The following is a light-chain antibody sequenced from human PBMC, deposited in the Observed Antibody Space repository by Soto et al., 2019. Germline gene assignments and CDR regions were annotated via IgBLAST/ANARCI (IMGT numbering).Light chain of an antibody. CDR1: QSVLYSSNNKNY. Sequence: DIVMTQSPDSLAVSLGERATINCKSSQSVLYSSNNKNYLAWYQQRPGQPPKLLIYWASTRESGVPDRFSGSGSGTDFTLTINSLQAEDVAVYSCQQYYSTPPWTFGQGTRVEIK. CDR3: QQYYSTPPWT. J-gene: IGKJ1*01. V-gene: IGKV4-1*01. CDR2: WAS.